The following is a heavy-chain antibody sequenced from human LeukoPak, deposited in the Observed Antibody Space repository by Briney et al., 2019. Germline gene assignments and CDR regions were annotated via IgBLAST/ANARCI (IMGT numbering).Heavy chain of an antibody. CDR2: ISGSGGST. CDR3: AKAGASYYYGMAV. Sequence: PGASLRLSCAASGFTFSSYAMSWVRQAPGKGLEWVSAISGSGGSTYYADSVKGRFTISRDNSKNTLYLQMNSLRAEDTAVYYCAKAGASYYYGMAVWGQGTTVTVSS. J-gene: IGHJ6*02. CDR1: GFTFSSYA. V-gene: IGHV3-23*01.